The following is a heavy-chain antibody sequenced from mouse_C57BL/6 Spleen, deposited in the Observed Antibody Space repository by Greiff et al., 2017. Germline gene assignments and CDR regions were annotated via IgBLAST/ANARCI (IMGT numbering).Heavy chain of an antibody. Sequence: EVKLMESGAELVRPGASVKLSCTASGFNIKDYYMHWVKQRPEQGLEWIGRIDPEDGDTEYAPKFQGKATMTADTSSNTAYLQLSILTSEDTAVYYCTAMITTCFGYWGQGPTLTVSS. V-gene: IGHV14-1*01. CDR1: GFNIKDYY. J-gene: IGHJ2*01. CDR3: TAMITTCFGY. D-gene: IGHD2-4*01. CDR2: IDPEDGDT.